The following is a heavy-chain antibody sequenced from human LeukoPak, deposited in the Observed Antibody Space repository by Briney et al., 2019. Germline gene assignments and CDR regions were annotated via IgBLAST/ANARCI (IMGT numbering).Heavy chain of an antibody. V-gene: IGHV4-34*01. J-gene: IGHJ5*02. Sequence: SETLSLTCAVYGGSFSGYYWSWIRQPPGKGLEWIGEINHSGSTNYNPSLKSRVTISVDTSKNQFSLKLSSVTAADTAVYYCARSWRIVGALGWFDPWGQGTLVTVSS. D-gene: IGHD1-26*01. CDR2: INHSGST. CDR1: GGSFSGYY. CDR3: ARSWRIVGALGWFDP.